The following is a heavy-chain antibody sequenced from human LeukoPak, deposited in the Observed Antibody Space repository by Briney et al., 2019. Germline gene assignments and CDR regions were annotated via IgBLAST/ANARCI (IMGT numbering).Heavy chain of an antibody. Sequence: PWETLTLTCAVSGFSISNYYWSWIRQSPGKGLEWIGHIYYSGSNKYNLSLERRLFILVETTEKNLPPLLRSVTAADKTVLYCGRLDGDHPDYLGPGTLVTVSS. CDR3: GRLDGDHPDY. D-gene: IGHD4-17*01. V-gene: IGHV4-59*08. CDR2: IYYSGSN. CDR1: GFSISNYY. J-gene: IGHJ4*02.